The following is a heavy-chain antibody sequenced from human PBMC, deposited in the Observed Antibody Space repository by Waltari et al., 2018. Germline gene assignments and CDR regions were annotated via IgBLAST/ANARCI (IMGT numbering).Heavy chain of an antibody. D-gene: IGHD6-13*01. V-gene: IGHV3-30*01. J-gene: IGHJ6*02. CDR1: GFTFSGNA. CDR2: ISNDGLNK. Sequence: QVQLVESGGGVVQPGGSLRLSCAASGFTFSGNAMHWVRQAPGKGLGWLSFISNDGLNKYYVDSVKGRFSTSRDTSKNTLYLRLNSPRPDDTAVYYCARESARSSSWVVWGMDVWGQGTTVTVSS. CDR3: ARESARSSSWVVWGMDV.